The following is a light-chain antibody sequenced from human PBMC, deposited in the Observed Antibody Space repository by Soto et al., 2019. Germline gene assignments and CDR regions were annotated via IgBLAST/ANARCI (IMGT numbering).Light chain of an antibody. Sequence: EIVSTQSPGTLSLSPGERATLSCRASQSVSSSYLAWYQQKPGQAPRLLIYGASSRPTGIPDRFSGSGSGTDFTLTISRLEPEDFAVYYCQQYGSSFGPGTKVDIK. CDR3: QQYGSS. V-gene: IGKV3-20*01. J-gene: IGKJ3*01. CDR2: GAS. CDR1: QSVSSSY.